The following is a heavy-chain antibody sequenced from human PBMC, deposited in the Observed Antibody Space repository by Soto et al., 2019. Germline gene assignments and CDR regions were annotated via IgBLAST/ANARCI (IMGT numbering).Heavy chain of an antibody. D-gene: IGHD1-1*01. CDR1: GFTFSIHA. CDR3: ARDARNADYDY. Sequence: EVQLVESGGGLVQPGGSLRLSCEASGFTFSIHAMNWVRQAPGKGLEWVAFIHGTRSIIYYADSVKGRFTISRDNAKNSLFLHMDSLMYEDTAVYYCARDARNADYDYWGQGTLVTVSS. J-gene: IGHJ4*02. CDR2: IHGTRSII. V-gene: IGHV3-48*02.